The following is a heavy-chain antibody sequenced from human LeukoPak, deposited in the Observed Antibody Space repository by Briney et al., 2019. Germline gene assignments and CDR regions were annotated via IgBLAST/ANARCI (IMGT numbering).Heavy chain of an antibody. V-gene: IGHV4-31*03. CDR2: IYYGGTT. Sequence: PSETLSLTCTVSGDSINSGGYYWTWIRQHPGKGLEWLGYIYYGGTTYCKPSLKSRVTISVDTSKNQFSLNLSSLTAADTAVYYCARGGYDSSGSSVYYFDYWGQGTLVTVSS. D-gene: IGHD3-22*01. J-gene: IGHJ4*02. CDR3: ARGGYDSSGSSVYYFDY. CDR1: GDSINSGGYY.